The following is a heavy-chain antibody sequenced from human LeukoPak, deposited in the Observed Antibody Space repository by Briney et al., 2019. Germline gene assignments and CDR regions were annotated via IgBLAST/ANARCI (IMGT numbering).Heavy chain of an antibody. D-gene: IGHD3-22*01. CDR1: GFTFISYA. CDR2: ISGSGGTT. J-gene: IGHJ6*02. CDR3: ARDYYDSSGYYYGMDV. Sequence: GGSLRLSCAASGFTFISYAMSWVRQAPGKGLEWVSTISGSGGTTYYADSVKGRFTISRDNSKNTLYLQMNSLRAEDTAVYYCARDYYDSSGYYYGMDVWGQGTTVTVSS. V-gene: IGHV3-23*01.